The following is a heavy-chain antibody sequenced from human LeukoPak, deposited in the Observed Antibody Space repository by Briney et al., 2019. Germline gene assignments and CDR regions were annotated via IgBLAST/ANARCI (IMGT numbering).Heavy chain of an antibody. CDR2: ISGSGDNT. V-gene: IGHV3-23*01. CDR3: ARPPFSQTVNRVGATFDY. D-gene: IGHD1-26*01. J-gene: IGHJ4*02. Sequence: SGGSLRLSCAASGFTFSSYGMSWVRQAPGKGLEWVSVISGSGDNTHYADSVKGRFTISRDNSKNTLYLQMNSLRAEDTAVYYCARPPFSQTVNRVGATFDYWGQGTLVTVSS. CDR1: GFTFSSYG.